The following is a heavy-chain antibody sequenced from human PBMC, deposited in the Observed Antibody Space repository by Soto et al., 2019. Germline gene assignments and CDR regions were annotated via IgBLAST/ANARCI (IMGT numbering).Heavy chain of an antibody. CDR1: GFTFSSYA. V-gene: IGHV3-23*01. CDR3: AKDRKMRYCTNGVCYTVDY. D-gene: IGHD2-8*01. J-gene: IGHJ4*02. CDR2: ISGSGGST. Sequence: GGSLRLSCAASGFTFSSYAMSWVRQAPGKGLEWVSAISGSGGSTYYADSVKGRFTISRDNSKNTLYLQMNSLRAEDTAVYYCAKDRKMRYCTNGVCYTVDYWGQGTLVTVSS.